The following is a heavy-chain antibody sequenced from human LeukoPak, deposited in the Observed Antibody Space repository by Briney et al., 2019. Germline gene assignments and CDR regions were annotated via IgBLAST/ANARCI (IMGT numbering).Heavy chain of an antibody. Sequence: GGSLRLSCSASGLTFSRRWMSWVRQTPGKGLEWVANIKEDGSQKYYADSVMGRFTISRDNSKNTLYLQMNSLRAEDTAVYYCARAPETPYGDYFEYFQHWGQGTLVTVSS. CDR2: IKEDGSQK. J-gene: IGHJ1*01. CDR1: GLTFSRRW. D-gene: IGHD4-17*01. V-gene: IGHV3-7*01. CDR3: ARAPETPYGDYFEYFQH.